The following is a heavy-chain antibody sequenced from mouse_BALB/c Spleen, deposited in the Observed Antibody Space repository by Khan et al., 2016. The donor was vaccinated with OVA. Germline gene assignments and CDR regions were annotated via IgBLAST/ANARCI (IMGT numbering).Heavy chain of an antibody. CDR1: GYAFTNYL. V-gene: IGHV1-54*01. J-gene: IGHJ4*01. Sequence: QVQLQQPGAELVRPGTSVQVSCKASGYAFTNYLIEWIKQRPGQGIEWIGVINPGSGGTNYNEKFKGKATLPADKSSSTASMQLSSLTSEDFTVYFCTRKNKAYYCNYNTMDYWGQGSSVTVAS. CDR3: TRKNKAYYCNYNTMDY. D-gene: IGHD2-10*01. CDR2: INPGSGGT.